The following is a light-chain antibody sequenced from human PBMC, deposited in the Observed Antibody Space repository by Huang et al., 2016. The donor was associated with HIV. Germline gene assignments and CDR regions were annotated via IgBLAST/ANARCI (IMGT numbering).Light chain of an antibody. CDR2: AAS. CDR3: QQSAKAPRT. V-gene: IGKV1-39*01. Sequence: DIQITQSPSSLSASVGDRVIITCRASHNINRYLNWYQQKPGEAPRLLIYAASNLQSGVPSTFSGSGSGTDFTLTISSLQPEDSGTYYCQQSAKAPRTFGQGTKLEI. CDR1: HNINRY. J-gene: IGKJ2*01.